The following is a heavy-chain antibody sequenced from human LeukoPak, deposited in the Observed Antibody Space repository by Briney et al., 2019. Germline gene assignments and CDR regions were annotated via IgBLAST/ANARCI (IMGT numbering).Heavy chain of an antibody. J-gene: IGHJ4*02. CDR3: ARVLSVSAEFDY. Sequence: ASVRLSCTPSGYTFTNYDMHWVRQAPGQGVEGMGIITPSGGSTIYAQKFQGIVTMTRGTSTSTVYMELSSLRSEDTAVYYCARVLSVSAEFDYWGQGTLVTVSS. CDR2: ITPSGGST. CDR1: GYTFTNYD. D-gene: IGHD5/OR15-5a*01. V-gene: IGHV1-46*01.